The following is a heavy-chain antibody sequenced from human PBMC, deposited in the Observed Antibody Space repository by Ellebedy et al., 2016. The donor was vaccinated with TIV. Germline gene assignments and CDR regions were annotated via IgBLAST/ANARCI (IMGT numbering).Heavy chain of an antibody. CDR2: IYPGDSDT. CDR1: GYSFTSYW. J-gene: IGHJ3*02. Sequence: GESLKISXKGSGYSFTSYWIGWVRQMPGKGLEWMGIIYPGDSDTRYSPSFQGQVTISADKSISTAYLQWSSLKASDTAMYYCARLQRITMIDGSFDIWGQGTMVTVSS. D-gene: IGHD3-22*01. V-gene: IGHV5-51*01. CDR3: ARLQRITMIDGSFDI.